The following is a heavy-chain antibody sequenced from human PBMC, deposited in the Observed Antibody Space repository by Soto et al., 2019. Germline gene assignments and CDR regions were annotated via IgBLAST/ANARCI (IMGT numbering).Heavy chain of an antibody. V-gene: IGHV4-59*12. D-gene: IGHD4-17*01. Sequence: SETLSLTCTVSGGSISSYYWSWIRQPPGKGLEWIGYIYYSGSTNYNPSLKSRVTISVDTSKNQFSLKLSSVTAADTAVYYCARSQTTVTSYDYWCQGTLVTVSS. J-gene: IGHJ4*02. CDR1: GGSISSYY. CDR3: ARSQTTVTSYDY. CDR2: IYYSGST.